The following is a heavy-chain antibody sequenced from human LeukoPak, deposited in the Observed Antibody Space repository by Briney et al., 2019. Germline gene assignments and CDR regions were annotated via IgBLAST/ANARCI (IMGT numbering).Heavy chain of an antibody. Sequence: GGSLRLSCAASGFTFSSYGMHWVRQAPGKGLEWVAVISNDERNEYYAGSVKGRFTISRDNSKNTLYLQMNSLRAEDTAVYYCARGGSSSWYGDYWGQGTLVTVSS. J-gene: IGHJ4*02. V-gene: IGHV3-30*03. CDR2: ISNDERNE. CDR1: GFTFSSYG. D-gene: IGHD6-13*01. CDR3: ARGGSSSWYGDY.